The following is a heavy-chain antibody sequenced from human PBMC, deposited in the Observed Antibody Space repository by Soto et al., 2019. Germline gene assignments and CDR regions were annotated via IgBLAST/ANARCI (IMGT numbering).Heavy chain of an antibody. Sequence: QVQLQESGPGLVKPSGTLSLTCAVSGGSISSSNWWSWVRQPPGKRLEWIGEIDHSGSTNYNPSHKSRFTISVDKSKNQFSLELSSVTAADTAVYYRATELPWDLGAFDIWGQVTMVTVSS. CDR1: GGSISSSNW. CDR3: ATELPWDLGAFDI. CDR2: IDHSGST. J-gene: IGHJ3*02. D-gene: IGHD1-26*01. V-gene: IGHV4-4*02.